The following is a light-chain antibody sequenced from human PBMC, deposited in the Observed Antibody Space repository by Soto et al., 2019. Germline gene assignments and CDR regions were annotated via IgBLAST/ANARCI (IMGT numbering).Light chain of an antibody. CDR1: QGISNY. V-gene: IGKV1-27*01. Sequence: NPTNPSPSSVSACVGDRVTIPCRASQGISNYLAWYQQKPGKVPKLLIYAASTLQSGVPSRFSGSGSGTDFTFTISSLQPEDIATYYCPQYDNLPLPFGGGAKVAIK. J-gene: IGKJ4*01. CDR2: AAS. CDR3: PQYDNLPLP.